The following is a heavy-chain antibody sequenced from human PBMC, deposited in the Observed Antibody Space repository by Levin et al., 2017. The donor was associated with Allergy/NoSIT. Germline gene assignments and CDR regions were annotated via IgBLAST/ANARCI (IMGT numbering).Heavy chain of an antibody. CDR1: GGSFSGYY. CDR3: ARGRRDIVVVPAANNLDY. V-gene: IGHV4-34*01. Sequence: SQTLSLTCAVYGGSFSGYYWSWIRQPPGKGLEWIGEINHSGSTNYNPSLKSRVTISVDTSKNQFSLKLSSVTAADTAVYYCARGRRDIVVVPAANNLDYWGQGTLVTVSS. J-gene: IGHJ4*02. CDR2: INHSGST. D-gene: IGHD2-2*01.